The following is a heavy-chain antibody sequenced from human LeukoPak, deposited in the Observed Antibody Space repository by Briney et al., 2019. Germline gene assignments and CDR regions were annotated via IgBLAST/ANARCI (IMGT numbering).Heavy chain of an antibody. J-gene: IGHJ5*02. D-gene: IGHD4-17*01. CDR2: FDPEDGET. V-gene: IGHV1-24*01. CDR3: ATLDYGDWNWFDP. CDR1: GYTLTELS. Sequence: ASVKVSCTVSGYTLTELSMHWVRQAPGKGLEWMGGFDPEDGETIYAQKFQGRVTMTEDTSTDTAYMELSSLRSEDTAVYYCATLDYGDWNWFDPWGQGTLVTVSS.